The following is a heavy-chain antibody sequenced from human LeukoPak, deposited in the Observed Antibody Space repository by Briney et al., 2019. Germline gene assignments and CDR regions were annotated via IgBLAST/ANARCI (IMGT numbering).Heavy chain of an antibody. CDR1: GFTFRSLG. J-gene: IGHJ4*02. CDR3: AKFSDSSGYYKVFDRYYFDY. CDR2: VENDGGTK. D-gene: IGHD3-22*01. V-gene: IGHV3-30*02. Sequence: QPGGSLRLSCAASGFTFRSLGMHWVRQAPGKGLEWVAFVENDGGTKYYADSVKGRFTISRDNSENTLYLQMNSLRAEDTAVYYCAKFSDSSGYYKVFDRYYFDYWGQGTLVTVSS.